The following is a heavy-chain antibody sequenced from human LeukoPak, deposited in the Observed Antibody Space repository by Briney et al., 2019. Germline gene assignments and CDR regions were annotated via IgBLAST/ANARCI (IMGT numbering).Heavy chain of an antibody. V-gene: IGHV3-21*01. J-gene: IGHJ4*02. CDR1: GFTFSSYS. CDR2: ISSSSSYI. D-gene: IGHD3-10*01. Sequence: GGSLRLSCAASGFTFSSYSMNWVRQAPGKGLEWVSSISSSSSYIYYADSVKGRFTISRDNAKNSLYLQMNSLGAEDTAVYYCARDPITMVRGSFDYWGQGTLVTVSS. CDR3: ARDPITMVRGSFDY.